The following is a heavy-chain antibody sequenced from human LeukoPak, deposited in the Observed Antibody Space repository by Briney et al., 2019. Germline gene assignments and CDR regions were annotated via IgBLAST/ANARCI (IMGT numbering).Heavy chain of an antibody. V-gene: IGHV4-39*01. J-gene: IGHJ4*02. D-gene: IGHD4-17*01. CDR1: GGSISSSYYY. CDR2: IFYSGST. Sequence: SETLSLTCTVSGGSISSSYYYWGWIRQPPGKGLEWIGSIFYSGSTYYNPSLKSRVTISLDTSKNQFSLRLSSVTAADTAVYYRARHSAVTTFIFDYWGQGTLVTVSS. CDR3: ARHSAVTTFIFDY.